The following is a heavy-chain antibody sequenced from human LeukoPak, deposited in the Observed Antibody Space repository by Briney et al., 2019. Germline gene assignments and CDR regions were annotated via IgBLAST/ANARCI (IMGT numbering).Heavy chain of an antibody. CDR3: GGFERGTSDY. Sequence: ASVKVSCKASGGTFTSYAISWGRQAPGQGLEWMGGIIPIFGTANYAQKFQGRVTITADESTSTAYMELSSLRSEATAVYYCGGFERGTSDYWGQGTLVTVS. CDR1: GGTFTSYA. J-gene: IGHJ4*02. V-gene: IGHV1-69*01. D-gene: IGHD4-23*01. CDR2: IIPIFGTA.